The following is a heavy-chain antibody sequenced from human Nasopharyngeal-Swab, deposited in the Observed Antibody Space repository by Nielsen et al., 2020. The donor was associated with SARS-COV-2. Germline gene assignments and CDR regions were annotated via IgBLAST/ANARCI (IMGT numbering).Heavy chain of an antibody. CDR2: ISGSGGST. J-gene: IGHJ4*02. Sequence: GESLKISCAASGFTFNSYAMSWVRQAPGKGLEWVSAISGSGGSTYYADSVKGRFTISRDNSKNTLYLQMNSLRAEDTAVYYCAKGVSAFDYWGQGTLVTVSS. CDR1: GFTFNSYA. V-gene: IGHV3-23*01. D-gene: IGHD6-13*01. CDR3: AKGVSAFDY.